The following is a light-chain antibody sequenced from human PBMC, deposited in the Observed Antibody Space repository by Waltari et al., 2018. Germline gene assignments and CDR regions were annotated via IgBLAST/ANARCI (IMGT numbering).Light chain of an antibody. CDR2: GAS. V-gene: IGKV3-20*01. J-gene: IGKJ1*01. Sequence: IVLTQSPGTLSLSPGERATLSCRASQCVSSSYLAWYQQKPGQAPRLLIYGASSRATGIPDRFSGSGSGTDFTLTISRLEPEDFAVYYCQQYGSSPGTFGQGTKVEIK. CDR1: QCVSSSY. CDR3: QQYGSSPGT.